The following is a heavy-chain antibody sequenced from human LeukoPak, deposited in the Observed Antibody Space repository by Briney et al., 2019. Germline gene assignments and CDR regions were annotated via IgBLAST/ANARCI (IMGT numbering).Heavy chain of an antibody. D-gene: IGHD6-13*01. CDR1: GFTFSSYS. J-gene: IGHJ4*02. CDR2: ISSSSSYI. V-gene: IGHV3-21*01. CDR3: AGDGPRGYSSSSVY. Sequence: GGSLRLSCAASGFTFSSYSMNWVRQAPGEGLEWVSSISSSSSYIYYADSVKGRCTISRDNAKNSLYLQMNSLRAEDTAVYYCAGDGPRGYSSSSVYWGQGTLVTVSS.